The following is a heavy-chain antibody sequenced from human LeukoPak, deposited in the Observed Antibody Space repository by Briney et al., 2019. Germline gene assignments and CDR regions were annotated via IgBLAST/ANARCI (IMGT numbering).Heavy chain of an antibody. Sequence: GGSLRLSCAASGFTFSDSYMAWIRQAPGKGLEWVAYISSGDNTIYYEDSVKGRFTISRDNAENSLFLQMNSLRAEDTAVYYCARGVSPRWSGWYFDLWGRGTLVTVSS. CDR1: GFTFSDSY. V-gene: IGHV3-11*01. D-gene: IGHD4-23*01. CDR2: ISSGDNTI. J-gene: IGHJ2*01. CDR3: ARGVSPRWSGWYFDL.